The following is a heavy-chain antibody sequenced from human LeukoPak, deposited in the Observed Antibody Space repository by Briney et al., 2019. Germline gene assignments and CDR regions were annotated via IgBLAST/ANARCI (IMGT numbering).Heavy chain of an antibody. Sequence: SAKVSCKASGGTFSSYAISWVRQAPGQGLEWMGRIIPILGIANYAQKFQGRVTITADKSTSTAYMELSSLRSEDTAVYYCVRAGIAAAGTSDYWGQGTLVTVSS. D-gene: IGHD6-13*01. J-gene: IGHJ4*02. CDR2: IIPILGIA. V-gene: IGHV1-69*04. CDR3: VRAGIAAAGTSDY. CDR1: GGTFSSYA.